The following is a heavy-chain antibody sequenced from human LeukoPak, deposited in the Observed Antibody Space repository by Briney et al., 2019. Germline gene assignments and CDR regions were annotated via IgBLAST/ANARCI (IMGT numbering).Heavy chain of an antibody. D-gene: IGHD3-10*01. J-gene: IGHJ3*02. CDR1: GGTFRSYA. CDR3: ARGGTAWFGELFAFDI. Sequence: GASVKVSCKASGGTFRSYAISWVRQAPGQGLEWMGRIIPILGIANYAQKFQGRVTITADKSTSTAYMELSSLRSEDTAVYYCARGGTAWFGELFAFDIWGQGTMVTVSP. V-gene: IGHV1-69*04. CDR2: IIPILGIA.